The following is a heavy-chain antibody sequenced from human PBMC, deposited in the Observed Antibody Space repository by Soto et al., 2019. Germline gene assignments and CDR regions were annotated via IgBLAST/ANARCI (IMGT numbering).Heavy chain of an antibody. CDR3: ARGESPSMDV. J-gene: IGHJ6*02. CDR2: IYYSGST. V-gene: IGHV4-61*01. CDR1: GGSVSSGSYY. Sequence: PSENLSLTCTVSGGSVSSGSYYWSWIRQPPGKGLEWIGYIYYSGSTNYNPSLKSRATISVDTSKNQFSLKLSSVTAADTAVYYCARGESPSMDVWGQGTTVTVSS.